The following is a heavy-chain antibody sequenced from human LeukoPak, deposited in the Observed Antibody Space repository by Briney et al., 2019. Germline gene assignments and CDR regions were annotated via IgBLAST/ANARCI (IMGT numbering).Heavy chain of an antibody. Sequence: PGGSLRLSCAASGFTFSSYAMPWVRQAPGKGLEWVAVISYDGSNKYYADSVKGRFTISRDNSKNTLYLQMNSLRAEDTAVYYCAREDIVVVVAATYFDYWGQGTLVTVSS. J-gene: IGHJ4*02. CDR1: GFTFSSYA. D-gene: IGHD2-15*01. V-gene: IGHV3-30-3*01. CDR3: AREDIVVVVAATYFDY. CDR2: ISYDGSNK.